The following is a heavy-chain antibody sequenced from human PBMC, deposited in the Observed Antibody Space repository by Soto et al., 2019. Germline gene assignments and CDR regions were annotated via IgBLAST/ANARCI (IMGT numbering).Heavy chain of an antibody. D-gene: IGHD6-13*01. CDR3: ARDSSSSWYLGYYYYYMDV. CDR2: IYYSGST. V-gene: IGHV4-59*01. Sequence: SETLSLTCTLSCGSISSYYWSWIRQPPGKGLEWIGYIYYSGSTNYNPSLKSRVTISVDTSKNQFSLKLSSVTAADTAVYYCARDSSSSWYLGYYYYYMDVWGKGTTVTVSS. CDR1: CGSISSYY. J-gene: IGHJ6*03.